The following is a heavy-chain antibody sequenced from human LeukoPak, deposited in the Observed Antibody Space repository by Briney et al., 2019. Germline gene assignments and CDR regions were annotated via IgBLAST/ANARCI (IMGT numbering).Heavy chain of an antibody. V-gene: IGHV3-48*01. CDR3: ARISTSFYYMDV. CDR2: ISSSSSTI. D-gene: IGHD2-2*01. J-gene: IGHJ6*03. CDR1: GFTFSSYS. Sequence: GGSLRLSCAASGFTFSSYSMNWVRQAPGKGLEWVSYISSSSSTIYYADSVKGRFTISRDNAKNSLYLQMNSLRAEDTAVYYCARISTSFYYMDVWGKGTTVTVSS.